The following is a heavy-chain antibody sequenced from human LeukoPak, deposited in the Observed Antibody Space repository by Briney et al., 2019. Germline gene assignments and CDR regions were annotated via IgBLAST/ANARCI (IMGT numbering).Heavy chain of an antibody. D-gene: IGHD6-13*01. V-gene: IGHV5-51*01. CDR2: LYPGDSHP. Sequence: GESLKISCKATGYSFTHYCMSWVRQLPGKGLEWMGTLYPGDSHPRYSPSFQGQVTISGDESTGTAFLQWSRLEASDTAIYYCARSADLVRTDGNWFDFWGQGARVTVSS. CDR3: ARSADLVRTDGNWFDF. J-gene: IGHJ5*01. CDR1: GYSFTHYC.